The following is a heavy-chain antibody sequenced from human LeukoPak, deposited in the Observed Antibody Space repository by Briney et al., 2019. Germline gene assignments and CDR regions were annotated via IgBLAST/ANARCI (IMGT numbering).Heavy chain of an antibody. Sequence: PGGSLRLSCAASGFTFSSYEMNWVRQAPGKGLEWVSYISSSGSTIYYADSVKGRFTISRDNAENSLYLQMNSLRAEDTAVYYCARAPRVRGVIITDWFDPWGQGTLVTVSS. CDR2: ISSSGSTI. CDR3: ARAPRVRGVIITDWFDP. D-gene: IGHD3-10*01. J-gene: IGHJ5*02. CDR1: GFTFSSYE. V-gene: IGHV3-48*03.